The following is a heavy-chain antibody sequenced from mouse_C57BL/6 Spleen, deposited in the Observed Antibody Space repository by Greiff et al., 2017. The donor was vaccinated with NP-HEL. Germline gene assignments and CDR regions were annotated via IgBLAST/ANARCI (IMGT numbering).Heavy chain of an antibody. D-gene: IGHD2-4*01. CDR2: INPYNGGT. Sequence: VQLQQSGPVLVKPGASVKMSCKASGYTFTDYYMNWVKQSHGKSLEWIGVINPYNGGTSYNQKFKGKATLTVDKSSSTAYMELNSLTSEDSAVYYCGSPCGDYDRGFADGGQGTLVTVSA. J-gene: IGHJ3*01. CDR1: GYTFTDYY. V-gene: IGHV1-19*01. CDR3: GSPCGDYDRGFAD.